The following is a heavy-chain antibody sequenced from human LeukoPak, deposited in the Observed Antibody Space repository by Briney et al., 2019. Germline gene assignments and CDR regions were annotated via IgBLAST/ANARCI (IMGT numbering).Heavy chain of an antibody. CDR2: IYYSGST. V-gene: IGHV4-31*03. J-gene: IGHJ3*02. CDR3: ARDQASDAFDI. Sequence: ASETLSLTCSVSGGSISSRSDYWGWIRQHPGKGLEWIGYIYYSGSTYYNPSLKSRVTISVDTSKNQFSLKLSSVTAADTAVYYCARDQASDAFDIWGQGTMVTVSS. CDR1: GGSISSRSDY. D-gene: IGHD1-26*01.